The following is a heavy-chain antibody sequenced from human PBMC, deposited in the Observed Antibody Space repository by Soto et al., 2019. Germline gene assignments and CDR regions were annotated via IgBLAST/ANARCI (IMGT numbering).Heavy chain of an antibody. J-gene: IGHJ4*02. CDR3: GRDLSVGSPDY. CDR2: IWHDGTSE. CDR1: GFTFSRYG. D-gene: IGHD3-3*01. V-gene: IGHV3-33*01. Sequence: GGSLRLSCAASGFTFSRYGFHWVRQAPGKGLEWVALIWHDGTSENYAESVKGRFSISRDNSRNTLFLQLDSRRAEDTAVYHCGRDLSVGSPDYWGQGTPVTVSS.